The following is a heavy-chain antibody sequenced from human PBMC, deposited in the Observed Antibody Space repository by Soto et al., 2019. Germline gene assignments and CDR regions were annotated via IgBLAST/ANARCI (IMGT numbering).Heavy chain of an antibody. CDR2: INSDGSST. CDR1: GFTFSSYW. V-gene: IGHV3-74*01. Sequence: GGSLRLSCAASGFTFSSYWMHWVRQAPGKGLVWVSRINSDGSSTSYADSVKGRFTISRDNAKNTLYLQMNSLRAEDTAVYYCARGSYCSGGSCYFPISWGYYYGMDVWGQGTTVTVSS. CDR3: ARGSYCSGGSCYFPISWGYYYGMDV. D-gene: IGHD2-15*01. J-gene: IGHJ6*02.